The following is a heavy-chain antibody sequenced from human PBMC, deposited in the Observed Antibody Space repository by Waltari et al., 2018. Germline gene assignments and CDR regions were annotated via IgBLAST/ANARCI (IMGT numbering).Heavy chain of an antibody. CDR3: AKRRGHSSGWPIDY. V-gene: IGHV3-23*04. CDR2: ISGSGGST. J-gene: IGHJ4*02. Sequence: EVQLVESGGGLVQPGGSLRLSCSASGFTFSSYAMSWVRPAPGKGLEWVSAISGSGGSTYYADSVKGRFTISRDNSKNTLYLQMNSLRAEDTAVYYCAKRRGHSSGWPIDYWGQGTLVTVSS. D-gene: IGHD6-19*01. CDR1: GFTFSSYA.